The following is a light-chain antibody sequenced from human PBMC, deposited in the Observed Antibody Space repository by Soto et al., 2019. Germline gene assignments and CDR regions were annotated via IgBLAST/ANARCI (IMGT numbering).Light chain of an antibody. Sequence: EIVLTQSPGTLPLSPGERATLSCRASQSVNNSYLAWYQQKPGQAPRLLIYGASSRANGIPDRFSGSGSGTDFTLTISRLEPEDFAVYYCQQFSSYPLTFGGGTKVEIK. CDR2: GAS. J-gene: IGKJ4*01. CDR3: QQFSSYPLT. CDR1: QSVNNSY. V-gene: IGKV3-20*01.